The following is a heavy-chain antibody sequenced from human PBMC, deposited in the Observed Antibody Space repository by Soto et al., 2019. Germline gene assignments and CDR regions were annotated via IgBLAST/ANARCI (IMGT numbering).Heavy chain of an antibody. CDR3: ARVPNNIVVVYTALSYFDN. V-gene: IGHV3-21*01. J-gene: IGHJ4*02. D-gene: IGHD2-15*01. Sequence: EVQLEESGGGLVKPGGSLKLSCAASGFTFSTHTMNWVRQVPGKGLEWVSSIGSSGYTFYADSVKGRFTISRDNAKNSLSLQMNNLRAEDTAVYYCARVPNNIVVVYTALSYFDNWGQGTLVTVAS. CDR1: GFTFSTHT. CDR2: IGSSGYT.